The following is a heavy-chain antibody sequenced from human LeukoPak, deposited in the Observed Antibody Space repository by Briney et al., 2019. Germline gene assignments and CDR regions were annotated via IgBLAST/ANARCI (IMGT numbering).Heavy chain of an antibody. CDR2: ISSNGGST. Sequence: GGALRLSCSASGVTISSYARRWGRHAPGKGLEYVSAISSNGGSTYYADSVKGRFTISRDNSNSTLYLQMSSLRAEDPAVYYCVKGPHYDILTGYSFDYWGQGTLVTVSS. J-gene: IGHJ4*02. CDR3: VKGPHYDILTGYSFDY. V-gene: IGHV3-64D*06. CDR1: GVTISSYA. D-gene: IGHD3-9*01.